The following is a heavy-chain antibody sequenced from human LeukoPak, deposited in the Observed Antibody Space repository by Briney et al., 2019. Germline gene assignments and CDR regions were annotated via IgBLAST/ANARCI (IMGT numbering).Heavy chain of an antibody. D-gene: IGHD6-19*01. CDR1: GFTVSSNY. Sequence: GGSLRLSCAASGFTVSSNYMSWVRQAPGKGLEWVSTIYSGGSTYYADSVKGRFTISRDNSKNTLYLQMNSLRGEGTAVYYCARNGYTSGWYRNWGQGTLVTVSS. CDR3: ARNGYTSGWYRN. V-gene: IGHV3-53*01. CDR2: IYSGGST. J-gene: IGHJ4*02.